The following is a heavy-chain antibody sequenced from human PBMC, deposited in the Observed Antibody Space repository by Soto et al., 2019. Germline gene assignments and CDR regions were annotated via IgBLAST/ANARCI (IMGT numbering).Heavy chain of an antibody. V-gene: IGHV1-3*01. CDR1: GNTFTSYA. D-gene: IGHD6-13*01. J-gene: IGHJ4*02. CDR2: INAGNGNT. Sequence: QVQLVQSGAEVKKPGASVKVSCKASGNTFTSYAVHWVRQAPGQRLEWMGGINAGNGNTKYSQKFQGRVTITRDTSASTVYMDVSSLISEDTAVYYCAKDRNPNIAAAGLFDSWCQGALVTVSS. CDR3: AKDRNPNIAAAGLFDS.